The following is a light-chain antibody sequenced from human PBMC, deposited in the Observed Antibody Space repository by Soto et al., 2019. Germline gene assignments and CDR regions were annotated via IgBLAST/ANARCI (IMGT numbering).Light chain of an antibody. CDR2: DAS. CDR3: QQRSNWPIT. J-gene: IGKJ5*01. V-gene: IGKV3-11*01. CDR1: QSVSSY. Sequence: VSTQSPGTRALFPWEASPLSCRASQSVSSYLAWYQQKPGQAPRLLIYDASTRATGIPARFSGSGSGTDFTLTISSLEPEDFAVDYCQQRSNWPITFGQGTRLEIK.